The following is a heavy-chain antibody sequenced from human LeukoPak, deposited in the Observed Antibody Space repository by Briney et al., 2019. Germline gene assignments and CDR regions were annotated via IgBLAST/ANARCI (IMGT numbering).Heavy chain of an antibody. CDR1: GYRFTDYY. J-gene: IGHJ6*03. V-gene: IGHV1-2*06. CDR3: AREGSLYYHYYMDV. CDR2: INPYSGGT. Sequence: ASVKVSCKASGYRFTDYYIHWVRQAPGQGLEWVGRINPYSGGTTYAQKFQGRVTMTRDTSITTAYMELHRLTSDDTAVYYCAREGSLYYHYYMDVGAKGTTVTVSS.